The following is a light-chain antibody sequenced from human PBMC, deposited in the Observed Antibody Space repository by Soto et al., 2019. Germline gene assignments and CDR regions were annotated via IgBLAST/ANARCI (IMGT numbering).Light chain of an antibody. J-gene: IGKJ4*01. CDR1: ESLSNW. V-gene: IGKV1-12*01. CDR3: QQGKSFPLT. Sequence: DIQMTQSPSSVSASVGDRVTITCRASESLSNWLAWYQQKPGKAPKVLISVTSTLHSGVPSRFSGSGSGADFTLTISSLQPEDSATYYCQQGKSFPLTFGGGTKVAI. CDR2: VTS.